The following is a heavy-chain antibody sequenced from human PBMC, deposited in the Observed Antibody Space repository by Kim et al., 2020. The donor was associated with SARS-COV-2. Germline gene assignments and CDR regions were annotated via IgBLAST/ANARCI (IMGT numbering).Heavy chain of an antibody. V-gene: IGHV4-31*01. CDR1: GGSINSGGYY. J-gene: IGHJ5*02. CDR2: IYHNGIA. D-gene: IGHD3-10*01. CDR3: ARRKEDASGIYYNWFDP. Sequence: SETLSLTCTVSGGSINSGGYYWGWIRQQPGKGLEWIGHIYHNGIAYYNPSLKSQVSISVDTSNNQFSLRMPSVTAADTAVYYCARRKEDASGIYYNWFDPWDQGTLVTVSS.